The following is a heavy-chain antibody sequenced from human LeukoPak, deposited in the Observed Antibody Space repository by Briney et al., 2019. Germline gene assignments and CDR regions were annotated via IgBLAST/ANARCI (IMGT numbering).Heavy chain of an antibody. D-gene: IGHD5-24*01. Sequence: RESGPALVQPTQTLTLTCTFSGFSLSTSGMWVSWIRQPPGKALEWLARIDWDDDRYYNASLKTRLTISKDTSKNQVVLTMTNMDPVDTATYYCARSSRDHYYNYGMDVWGQGTTVTVSS. J-gene: IGHJ6*02. V-gene: IGHV2-70*11. CDR3: ARSSRDHYYNYGMDV. CDR1: GFSLSTSGMW. CDR2: IDWDDDR.